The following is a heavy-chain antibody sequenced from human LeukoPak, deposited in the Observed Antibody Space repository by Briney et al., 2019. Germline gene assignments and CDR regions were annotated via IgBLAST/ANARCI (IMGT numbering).Heavy chain of an antibody. CDR2: INPNSGGT. CDR3: AVGLDIAMPGKVPTG. V-gene: IGHV1-2*02. Sequence: VKVSCKASGYTFTGYYMHWVRQAPGQGLEWMGWINPNSGGTNYAQKFQGRVTMTRDTSISTAYMDLARLRSDDTAVYYCAVGLDIAMPGKVPTGWGQGTLVTVSS. D-gene: IGHD6-19*01. CDR1: GYTFTGYY. J-gene: IGHJ4*02.